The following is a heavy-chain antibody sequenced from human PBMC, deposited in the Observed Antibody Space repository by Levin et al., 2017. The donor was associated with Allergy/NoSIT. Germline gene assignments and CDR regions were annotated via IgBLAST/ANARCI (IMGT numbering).Heavy chain of an antibody. CDR2: IYTIGST. CDR3: ARDSDGSGSYHYNFDY. D-gene: IGHD3-10*01. Sequence: SETLSLTCTVSGGSISSYYWSWIRQPAGKGLEWIGRIYTIGSTNKNPSLKSRVTMSVDTSKNQFSLKLSAVTAADTAVYYCARDSDGSGSYHYNFDYWGQGTLVTVSS. J-gene: IGHJ4*02. CDR1: GGSISSYY. V-gene: IGHV4-4*07.